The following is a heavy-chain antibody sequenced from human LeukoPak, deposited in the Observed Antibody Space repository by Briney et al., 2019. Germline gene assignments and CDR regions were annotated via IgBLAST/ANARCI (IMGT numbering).Heavy chain of an antibody. CDR2: ISSSSSYI. Sequence: GGSLRLSCATSGFTFSNAWMNWVRQAPGKGLEWVASISSSSSYIYYADSVKGRFTISRDNAKNSLYLQMNSLRAEDTAVYYCATEKWAAGTGEVDYWGQGTLVTVSS. CDR1: GFTFSNAW. D-gene: IGHD6-13*01. CDR3: ATEKWAAGTGEVDY. J-gene: IGHJ4*02. V-gene: IGHV3-21*01.